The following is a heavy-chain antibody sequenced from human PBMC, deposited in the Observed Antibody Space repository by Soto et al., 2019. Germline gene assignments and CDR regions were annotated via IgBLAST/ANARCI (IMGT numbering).Heavy chain of an antibody. CDR1: GGTISGYS. CDR3: ARPYTTIVPLAH. J-gene: IGHJ4*02. D-gene: IGHD3-10*01. V-gene: IGHV4-59*01. CDR2: MSYTGNT. Sequence: SGTLSLTCTVSGGTISGYSWNWIRQPPGKGLEWIGYMSYTGNTNYNPSLTSRVSISLDTSKNQFSLNLNSVTAADTAVYYRARPYTTIVPLAHWGQGTLVTVSS.